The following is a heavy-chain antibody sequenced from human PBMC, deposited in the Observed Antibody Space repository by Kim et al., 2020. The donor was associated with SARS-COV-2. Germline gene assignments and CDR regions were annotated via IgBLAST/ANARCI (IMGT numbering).Heavy chain of an antibody. CDR2: FDPEDGET. Sequence: ASVKVSCKVSGYTLTELSMHWVRQAPGKGLEWMGGFDPEDGETIYAQKFQGRVTMTEDTSTDTAYMELSSLRSEDTAVYYCATDPRRFGEFSRDYWGQGTLVTVSS. D-gene: IGHD3-10*01. J-gene: IGHJ4*02. CDR3: ATDPRRFGEFSRDY. V-gene: IGHV1-24*01. CDR1: GYTLTELS.